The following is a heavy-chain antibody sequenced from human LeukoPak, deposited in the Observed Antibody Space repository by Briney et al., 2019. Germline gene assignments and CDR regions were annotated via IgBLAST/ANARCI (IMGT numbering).Heavy chain of an antibody. D-gene: IGHD4-17*01. Sequence: GGSLRLSCAASGFTFDDYGMSWVRQAPGKGLEWVSGINWNGGGTGYADSVKGRFTISRDNAKSSLYLQMNSLRAEDTAVYYCARAYGDYEGYFDYWGQGTLVTVSS. J-gene: IGHJ4*02. CDR3: ARAYGDYEGYFDY. CDR1: GFTFDDYG. V-gene: IGHV3-20*04. CDR2: INWNGGGT.